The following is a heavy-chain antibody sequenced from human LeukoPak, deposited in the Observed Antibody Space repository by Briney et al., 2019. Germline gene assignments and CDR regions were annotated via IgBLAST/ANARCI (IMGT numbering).Heavy chain of an antibody. CDR3: AREPQVVPAAMFDP. J-gene: IGHJ5*02. CDR1: GGTFSSYA. D-gene: IGHD2-2*01. Sequence: SVKVSCKASGGTFSSYAISWVRQAPGQGLEWMGGIIPIFGTANYAQKFQGRVTITADESTSTAYMELSSLRSEDTAVYYCAREPQVVPAAMFDPWGQGTLVAVSS. CDR2: IIPIFGTA. V-gene: IGHV1-69*13.